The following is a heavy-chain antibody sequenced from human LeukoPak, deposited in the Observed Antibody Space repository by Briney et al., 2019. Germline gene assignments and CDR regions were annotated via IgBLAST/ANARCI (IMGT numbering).Heavy chain of an antibody. D-gene: IGHD3-9*01. Sequence: GGSLRLSCAASGFTFSSYAMSWVRQAPGKGLEWVSAISGSGGSTYYADSVKGRFTISRDNSKHTLYLQMNSLRAEDTAVYYCAKDSVLRYFDWLSFIDYWGQGTLVTVSS. V-gene: IGHV3-23*01. CDR3: AKDSVLRYFDWLSFIDY. CDR1: GFTFSSYA. CDR2: ISGSGGST. J-gene: IGHJ4*02.